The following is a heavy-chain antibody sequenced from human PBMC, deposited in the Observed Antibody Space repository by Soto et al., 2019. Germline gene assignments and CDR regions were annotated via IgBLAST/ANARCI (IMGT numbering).Heavy chain of an antibody. V-gene: IGHV4-31*03. J-gene: IGHJ3*02. Sequence: TSETLSLTCTVSGGSISSGGYYWSWIRQHPGKGLEWIGYIYYSGNTYYNPSLKSRVTISVDTSKNQFSLKLSSVTAADTAVYYCARDHSSGYDDAFDIWGQGTMVTVSS. D-gene: IGHD3-22*01. CDR3: ARDHSSGYDDAFDI. CDR1: GGSISSGGYY. CDR2: IYYSGNT.